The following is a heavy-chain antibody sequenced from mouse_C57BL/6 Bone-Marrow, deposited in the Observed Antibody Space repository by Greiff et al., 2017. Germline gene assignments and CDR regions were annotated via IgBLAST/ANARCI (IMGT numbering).Heavy chain of an antibody. CDR3: AMQDYYGSSPYYFDY. CDR2: IHPSDRDT. J-gene: IGHJ2*01. V-gene: IGHV1-74*01. D-gene: IGHD1-1*01. Sequence: QVQLQQSGAELVKPGASVKVSCKASGYPFTSYWLHWVKQRPGQGLEWIGRIHPSDRDTNYNQKFKGKPTFTVDKSSSTAYMQLSSLTSEDSAVYYCAMQDYYGSSPYYFDYWGQGTTLTVSS. CDR1: GYPFTSYW.